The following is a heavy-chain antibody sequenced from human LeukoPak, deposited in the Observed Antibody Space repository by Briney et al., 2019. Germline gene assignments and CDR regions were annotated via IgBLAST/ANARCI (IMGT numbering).Heavy chain of an antibody. D-gene: IGHD3-22*01. CDR3: ARERSSGQSDY. CDR2: ISAYNGNT. Sequence: ASVKVSRKASGGTFSSYAISWVRQAPGQGLEWMGWISAYNGNTNYAQKLQGRVTMTTDTSTSTAYMELRSLRSDDTAVYYCARERSSGQSDYWGQGTLVTVSS. V-gene: IGHV1-18*01. CDR1: GGTFSSYA. J-gene: IGHJ4*02.